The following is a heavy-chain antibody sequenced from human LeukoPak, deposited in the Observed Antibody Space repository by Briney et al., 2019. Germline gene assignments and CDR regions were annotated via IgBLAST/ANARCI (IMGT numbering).Heavy chain of an antibody. CDR3: ARDYYQQITMIVVVPRFNY. V-gene: IGHV1-18*01. Sequence: ASVKVSCKASGGTFSSYAISWVRQAPGQGLEWMGWISAYNGNTNYAQKLQGRVTMTTDTSTSTAYMELRSLRSDDTAVYYCARDYYQQITMIVVVPRFNYWGQGTLVTVSS. CDR1: GGTFSSYA. D-gene: IGHD3-22*01. J-gene: IGHJ4*02. CDR2: ISAYNGNT.